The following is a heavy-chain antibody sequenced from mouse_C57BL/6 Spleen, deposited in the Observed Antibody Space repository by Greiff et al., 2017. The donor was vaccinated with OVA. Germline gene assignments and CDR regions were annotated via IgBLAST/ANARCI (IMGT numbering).Heavy chain of an antibody. J-gene: IGHJ3*01. D-gene: IGHD6-1*01. V-gene: IGHV1-42*01. Sequence: EVQLQQSGPELVKPGASVKISCKASGYSFTGYYMNWVKQSPEKSLEWIGEINPSTGGTTYNQKFKAKATLTVDKSSSTAYMQLKSLTSEDSAVYYCAPSGRFAYWGQGTLVTVSA. CDR2: INPSTGGT. CDR1: GYSFTGYY. CDR3: APSGRFAY.